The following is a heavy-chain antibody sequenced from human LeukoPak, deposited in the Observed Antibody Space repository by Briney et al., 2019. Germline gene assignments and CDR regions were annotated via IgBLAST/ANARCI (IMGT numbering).Heavy chain of an antibody. D-gene: IGHD3-22*01. J-gene: IGHJ4*02. CDR2: IYHSGST. Sequence: RSSETLSLTCTVSGYSISRGYSWGWIRQPPGKGLEWIGNIYHSGSTNYSPSLKSRVTISVDTSKNQFSLKLSSVTAADTAVYYCARHYDRSAYYFDYWGLGTLVNGSS. CDR1: GYSISRGYS. CDR3: ARHYDRSAYYFDY. V-gene: IGHV4-38-2*02.